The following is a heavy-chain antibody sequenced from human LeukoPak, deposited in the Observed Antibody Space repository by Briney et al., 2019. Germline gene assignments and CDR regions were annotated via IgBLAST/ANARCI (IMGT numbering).Heavy chain of an antibody. CDR2: INAGNGNT. CDR3: ARSDIVVVPAATPDNWFDP. Sequence: GASVKVSCKASGYTFTSYAMHWVRQAPGQRLEWMGWINAGNGNTKYSQKLQGRVTITRDTSASTAYMELSSLRSEDTAVYYCARSDIVVVPAATPDNWFDPWGQGTLVTVSS. CDR1: GYTFTSYA. J-gene: IGHJ5*02. V-gene: IGHV1-3*01. D-gene: IGHD2-2*01.